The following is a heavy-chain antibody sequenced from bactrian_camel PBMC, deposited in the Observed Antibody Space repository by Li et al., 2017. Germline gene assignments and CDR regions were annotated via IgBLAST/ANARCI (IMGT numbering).Heavy chain of an antibody. CDR3: AADRMACLRPSVQLAAYNF. CDR2: IYTKYGDP. Sequence: HVQLVESGGGSVEAGGSLRLSCVASGDSNNAACMGWFRQAPGKAREGIVAIYTKYGDPYYADSVKGRFTISPGNATNTVSLQMDSLKPEDTAMYYCAADRMACLRPSVQLAAYNFWGQGTQVTVS. J-gene: IGHJ4*01. V-gene: IGHV3S1*01. CDR1: GDSNNAAC.